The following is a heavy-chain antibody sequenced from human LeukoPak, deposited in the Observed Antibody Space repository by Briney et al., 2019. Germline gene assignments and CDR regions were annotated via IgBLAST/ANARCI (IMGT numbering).Heavy chain of an antibody. CDR2: ISGSGGST. D-gene: IGHD6-19*01. V-gene: IGHV3-23*01. J-gene: IGHJ5*02. CDR3: AKDKQWLAYNWFDP. CDR1: GLTVSSNY. Sequence: GGSLRLSCAASGLTVSSNYMSWVRQAPGKGLEWVSAISGSGGSTYYADSVKGRFTISRDNSKNTLYLQMNSLRAEDTAVYYCAKDKQWLAYNWFDPWGQGTLVTVSS.